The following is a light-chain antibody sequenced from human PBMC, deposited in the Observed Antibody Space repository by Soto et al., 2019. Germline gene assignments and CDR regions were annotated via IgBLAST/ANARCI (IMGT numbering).Light chain of an antibody. CDR2: DVS. CDR1: QSFTSNF. CDR3: QQYGGSPLT. V-gene: IGKV3D-20*01. Sequence: EIVLTQSPATLSLSPGERATLSCGASQSFTSNFIAWYQQKPGLAPRLLIYDVSNRATGIPDRFSGSGSGTDFTLTISRLEPEDFAVYYCQQYGGSPLTFGGGTKVEIK. J-gene: IGKJ4*01.